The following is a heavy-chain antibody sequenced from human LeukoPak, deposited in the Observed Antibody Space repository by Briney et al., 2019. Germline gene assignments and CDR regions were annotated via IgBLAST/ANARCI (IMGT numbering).Heavy chain of an antibody. D-gene: IGHD6-13*01. Sequence: NPGESLKISCKGSGYSFTSYWIGWVRQMPGKGLEGVEIIYPGDSDTRYSPSFQGQVTISADKSISTAFLQWSSLKASATAMYYCARQSQQLVLGWFDPWGQGTLVTVSS. V-gene: IGHV5-51*01. CDR3: ARQSQQLVLGWFDP. CDR1: GYSFTSYW. J-gene: IGHJ5*02. CDR2: IYPGDSDT.